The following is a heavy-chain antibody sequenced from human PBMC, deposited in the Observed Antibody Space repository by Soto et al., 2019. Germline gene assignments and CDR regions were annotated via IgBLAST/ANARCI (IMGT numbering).Heavy chain of an antibody. Sequence: QVQVVQSGAEVKKPGSSVKVSCKASGGTFSSYAISWVRQAPGPGLEWMGGNIPIFGTANYSHKFKGKVTITADKSTRTAYMELSSLRAEDTAVYYSARGCPREDYWGQGTMVTVSS. CDR3: ARGCPREDY. D-gene: IGHD2-2*01. V-gene: IGHV1-69*06. J-gene: IGHJ4*02. CDR1: GGTFSSYA. CDR2: NIPIFGTA.